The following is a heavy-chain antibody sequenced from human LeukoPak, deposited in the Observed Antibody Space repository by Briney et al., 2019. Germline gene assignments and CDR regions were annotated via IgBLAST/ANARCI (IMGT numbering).Heavy chain of an antibody. D-gene: IGHD2/OR15-2a*01. CDR2: INPNSGGT. CDR1: GYTFTGYY. CDR3: ARDVIVGHAFDI. V-gene: IGHV1-2*02. J-gene: IGHJ3*02. Sequence: ASVKVSCKASGYTFTGYYMHWVRQAPGQGLEWMGWINPNSGGTSYAQKFQGRVTMTRDTSTSTVYMELSSLRSEDTAVYYCARDVIVGHAFDIWGQGTMVTVSS.